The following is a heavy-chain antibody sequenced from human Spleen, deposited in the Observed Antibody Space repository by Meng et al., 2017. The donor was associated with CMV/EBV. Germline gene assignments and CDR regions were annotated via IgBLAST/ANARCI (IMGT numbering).Heavy chain of an antibody. Sequence: SAGSISSVGYYWSWFRQHPGKGLEWIGYIYYTGSTYYNPSLKRRVTISVDTSKNQFSLRLSSVTAADTAVYYCAREGAGYSSTWFFDLWGRGTLVTVSS. CDR2: IYYTGST. D-gene: IGHD3-9*01. J-gene: IGHJ2*01. CDR3: AREGAGYSSTWFFDL. V-gene: IGHV4-31*02. CDR1: AGSISSVGYY.